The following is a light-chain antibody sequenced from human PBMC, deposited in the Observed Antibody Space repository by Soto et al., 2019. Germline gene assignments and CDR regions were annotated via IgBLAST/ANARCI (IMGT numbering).Light chain of an antibody. J-gene: IGLJ3*02. CDR1: SGHSSNA. CDR3: PTWGTGPWV. Sequence: QLVLTQSPSASASLGASVKLTCTLSSGHSSNAIAWHQQQSEKGPRYLMKLNSDGSHTKGDGIPDRFSGSSSGAERYLTISSLQSEDEADYYCPTWGTGPWVFGGGTKLTVL. CDR2: LNSDGSH. V-gene: IGLV4-69*01.